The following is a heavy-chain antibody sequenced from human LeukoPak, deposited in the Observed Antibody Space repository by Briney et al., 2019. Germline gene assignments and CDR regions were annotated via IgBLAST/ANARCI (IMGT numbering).Heavy chain of an antibody. V-gene: IGHV4-34*01. CDR3: ARFVPAASRYYFDY. CDR1: GGSFRGYY. Sequence: PSEALSLTCAVYGGSFRGYYWSWIRQPPGKGLEWIGEINHSGSTNYNPSLKSRVTISVDTSKNQFSLKLSSVTAADTAVYYCARFVPAASRYYFDYWGQGTLVTVSS. D-gene: IGHD2-2*01. CDR2: INHSGST. J-gene: IGHJ4*02.